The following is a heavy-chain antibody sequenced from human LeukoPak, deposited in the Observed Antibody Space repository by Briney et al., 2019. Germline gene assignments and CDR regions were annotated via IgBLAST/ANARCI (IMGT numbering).Heavy chain of an antibody. V-gene: IGHV4-39*07. CDR1: GGSISSSSYY. D-gene: IGHD6-13*01. Sequence: SETLSLTCTVSGGSISSSSYYWGWIRQPPGKGLEWIGSTYYSGSTYYNPSLKSRVTISVDTSKNQFSLKLTSVTAADTAVYYCARDIPLAAAGTFGGRFDPWGQGTLVTVSS. CDR3: ARDIPLAAAGTFGGRFDP. J-gene: IGHJ5*02. CDR2: TYYSGST.